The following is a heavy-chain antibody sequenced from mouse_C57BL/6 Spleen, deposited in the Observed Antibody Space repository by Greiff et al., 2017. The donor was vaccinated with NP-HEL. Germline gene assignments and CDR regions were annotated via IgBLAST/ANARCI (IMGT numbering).Heavy chain of an antibody. CDR3: ARDRDEYEEGWFAY. CDR2: ISDGGSYT. V-gene: IGHV5-4*01. CDR1: GFTFSSYA. Sequence: EVQLLESGGGLVKPGGSLKLSCAASGFTFSSYAMSWVRQTPEQRLEWVATISDGGSYTYYPDNVKGRFPISRDIAKNNLYLQMSHLKSEDTATYYCARDRDEYEEGWFAYWGQGTLVTVSA. D-gene: IGHD2-4*01. J-gene: IGHJ3*01.